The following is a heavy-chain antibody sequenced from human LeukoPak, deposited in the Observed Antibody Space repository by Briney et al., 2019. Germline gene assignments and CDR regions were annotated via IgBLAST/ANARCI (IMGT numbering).Heavy chain of an antibody. Sequence: ASVKVSCKASGYTFTSYYIHWVRQAPGQGLEWMGIINPSGGSTTYAQKFQGRVTMTRDTSISTAYMELSRLRSDDTAVYYCARDPVEIATTEFDYWGQGTLVTVSS. D-gene: IGHD5-24*01. J-gene: IGHJ4*02. CDR3: ARDPVEIATTEFDY. CDR1: GYTFTSYY. V-gene: IGHV1-46*01. CDR2: INPSGGST.